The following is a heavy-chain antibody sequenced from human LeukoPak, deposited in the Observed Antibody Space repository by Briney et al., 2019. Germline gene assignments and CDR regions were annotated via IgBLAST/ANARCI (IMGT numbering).Heavy chain of an antibody. CDR1: GYSFTSYW. CDR2: IYAGDSDT. D-gene: IGHD5-12*01. Sequence: ESLKIPCMCSGYSFTSYWIGLVRHRPGTGVEWMGIIYAGDSDTRYSPYFQGQVTISADKSISTAYLEWSSLKASDTAMYYCARRGNRGYEHFDYWGQGTLVTVSS. CDR3: ARRGNRGYEHFDY. V-gene: IGHV5-51*01. J-gene: IGHJ4*02.